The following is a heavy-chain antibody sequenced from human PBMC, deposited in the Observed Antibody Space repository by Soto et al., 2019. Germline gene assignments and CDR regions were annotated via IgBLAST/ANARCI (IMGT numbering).Heavy chain of an antibody. CDR2: ISGSGGST. CDR1: GFTFSSYA. D-gene: IGHD6-19*01. J-gene: IGHJ4*02. Sequence: EVQLLESGGGLVQPGGSLRLSCAASGFTFSSYAMSWVRQAPGKGLEWVSAISGSGGSTYYADSVKGRFTISRDNSKSTLELQMNSLRAEDTAVYYCAKYPIAVADYFDYWGQGTLVTVSS. CDR3: AKYPIAVADYFDY. V-gene: IGHV3-23*01.